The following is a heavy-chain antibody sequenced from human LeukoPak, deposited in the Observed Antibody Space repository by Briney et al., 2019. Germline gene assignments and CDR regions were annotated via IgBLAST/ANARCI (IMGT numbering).Heavy chain of an antibody. CDR1: GGSISSYY. CDR3: ARVGIAAAGRPASQAFDI. J-gene: IGHJ3*02. V-gene: IGHV4-59*01. CDR2: IYYSRST. D-gene: IGHD6-13*01. Sequence: SETLSLTCTVSGGSISSYYWSWIRQPPGKGLEWIGYIYYSRSTNYSPSLKSRVTISVDTSKNQFSLKLSSVTAADTAVYYCARVGIAAAGRPASQAFDIWGQGTMVTVSS.